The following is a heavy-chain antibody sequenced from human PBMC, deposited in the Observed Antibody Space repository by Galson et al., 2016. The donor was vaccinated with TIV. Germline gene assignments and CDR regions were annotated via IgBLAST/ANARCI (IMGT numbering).Heavy chain of an antibody. CDR2: IIPIFRSP. CDR1: GGSFSNYA. V-gene: IGHV1-69*13. CDR3: ARDNQATFGYDDAFDI. Sequence: SVKVSCKASGGSFSNYAINWVRQAPGQGLEWMGGIIPIFRSPNYAQRFQGRVTITADESTSTAFVELSSLRSDDTAVYYCARDNQATFGYDDAFDIWGQGTLFTVSS. D-gene: IGHD5-12*01. J-gene: IGHJ3*02.